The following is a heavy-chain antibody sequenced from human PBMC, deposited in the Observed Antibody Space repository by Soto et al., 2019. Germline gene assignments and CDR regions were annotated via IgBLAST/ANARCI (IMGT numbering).Heavy chain of an antibody. V-gene: IGHV3-23*01. CDR1: GFAFSNYA. CDR3: AKDRTVAARNFDY. D-gene: IGHD6-6*01. J-gene: IGHJ4*02. CDR2: ISTSIDAT. Sequence: PGGSLRLSCAASGFAFSNYAMHWVRQAPGKGLEWVSSISTSIDATYYADSVKGRFTISREDSKNTLYLQMNSLRADDSAVYYCAKDRTVAARNFDYWGQGTQVTVSS.